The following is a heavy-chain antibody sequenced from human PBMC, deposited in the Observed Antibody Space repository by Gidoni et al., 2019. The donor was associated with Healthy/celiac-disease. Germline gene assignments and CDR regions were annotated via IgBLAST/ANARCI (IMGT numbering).Heavy chain of an antibody. Sequence: QVQLQQWGAGLLKPSETLSLTCAVYGGSFSGYYWSWIRQPPGKGLEWIGEINHSGSTNYNPSLKSRVTISVDTSKNQFSLKLSSVTAADTAVYYCARAPKVLRFLEWPRYYYYYGMDVWGQGTTVTVSS. J-gene: IGHJ6*02. D-gene: IGHD3-3*01. V-gene: IGHV4-34*01. CDR1: GGSFSGYY. CDR2: INHSGST. CDR3: ARAPKVLRFLEWPRYYYYYGMDV.